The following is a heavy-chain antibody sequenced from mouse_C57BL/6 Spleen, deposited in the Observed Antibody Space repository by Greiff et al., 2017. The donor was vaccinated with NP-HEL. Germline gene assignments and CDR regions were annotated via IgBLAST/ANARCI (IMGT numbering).Heavy chain of an antibody. D-gene: IGHD1-1*01. Sequence: VQLQQSGPGLVKPSQSLSLTCSVTGYSITSGYYWNWIRQFPGNKLEWMGYISYDGSNNYNPSLKNRISITRDTSKNQFFLKLNSVTTEDTATYYCARVGSNYGYFDVWGTGTTVTVSS. CDR2: ISYDGSN. J-gene: IGHJ1*03. CDR1: GYSITSGYY. V-gene: IGHV3-6*01. CDR3: ARVGSNYGYFDV.